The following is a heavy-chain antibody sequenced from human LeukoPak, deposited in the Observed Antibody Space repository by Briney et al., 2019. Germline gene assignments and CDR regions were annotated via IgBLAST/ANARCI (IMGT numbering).Heavy chain of an antibody. J-gene: IGHJ4*02. CDR1: GYTFTDYY. CDR2: INSNSGGT. Sequence: GASVKVSCKASGYTFTDYYMHWVRQAPGQGLEWMGWINSNSGGTNYAQKFQGRVTMTRDTSISTAYMELSTLRSDDTAVYYCARESSDWDYWGQGTLLTVSS. V-gene: IGHV1-2*02. D-gene: IGHD6-19*01. CDR3: ARESSDWDY.